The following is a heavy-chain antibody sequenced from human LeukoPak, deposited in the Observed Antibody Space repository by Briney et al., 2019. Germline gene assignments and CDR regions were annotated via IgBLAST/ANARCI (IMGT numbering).Heavy chain of an antibody. CDR3: ARLEAY. D-gene: IGHD3-3*01. J-gene: IGHJ4*02. V-gene: IGHV4-39*01. Sequence: SETLSLTCTVSGGSISSSSYSYWGWIRQPPGKGLEWIGTIYYSGTTYYNPSLQSRVTISVDTSKNQFSLKVSSVAAADTAVYYCARLEAYWGQGTLVTVSS. CDR1: GGSISSSSYSY. CDR2: IYYSGTT.